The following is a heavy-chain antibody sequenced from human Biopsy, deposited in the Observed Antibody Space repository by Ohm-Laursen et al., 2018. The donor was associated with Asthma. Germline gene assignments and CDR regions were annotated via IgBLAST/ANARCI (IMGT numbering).Heavy chain of an antibody. CDR1: GYSFTSYW. D-gene: IGHD3-10*01. CDR3: ARLPYGSGSFFDF. J-gene: IGHJ4*02. CDR2: IYPGYSDT. V-gene: IGHV5-51*01. Sequence: GESLKISCKASGYSFTSYWIGWVRQMPGKGLEYMGLIYPGYSDTRYSPSFQGQVTISADKSISTAYLHWSSLKASDTAIYYCARLPYGSGSFFDFWGQGTQVTVAS.